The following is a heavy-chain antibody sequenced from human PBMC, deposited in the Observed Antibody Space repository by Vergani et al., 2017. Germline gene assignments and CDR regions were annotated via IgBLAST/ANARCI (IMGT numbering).Heavy chain of an antibody. CDR1: GGSISSYY. J-gene: IGHJ4*02. V-gene: IGHV4-59*01. CDR3: ARAWLALDY. D-gene: IGHD6-19*01. Sequence: GGSISSYYWSWIRQPPGKGLEWIGYIYYSGSTNYNPSLKSRVTISVDTSKNQFSLKLSSVTAADTAVYYCARAWLALDYWGQGTLVTVSS. CDR2: IYYSGST.